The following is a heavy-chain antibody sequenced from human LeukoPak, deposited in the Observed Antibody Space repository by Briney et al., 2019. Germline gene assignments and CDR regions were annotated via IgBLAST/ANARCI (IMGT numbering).Heavy chain of an antibody. D-gene: IGHD3-10*01. V-gene: IGHV1-2*02. J-gene: IGHJ4*02. CDR3: ERDQNYVDSTPYYGPDS. Sequence: GASVNVSCKPSGYSFTGYYIHWMLQAPGQGLEWMGWINPNSGATNYAQKFQDRVTMTTDTSISTAYMELRRLTSDDTALYLCERDQNYVDSTPYYGPDSWGQGTLVTVSS. CDR1: GYSFTGYY. CDR2: INPNSGAT.